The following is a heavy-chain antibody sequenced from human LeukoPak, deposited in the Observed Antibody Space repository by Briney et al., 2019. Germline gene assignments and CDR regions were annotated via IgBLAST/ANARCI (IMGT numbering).Heavy chain of an antibody. CDR2: IYYSGST. D-gene: IGHD2/OR15-2a*01. Sequence: SETLSLTCTVSGGSISSSNYYWGWIRQPPGKGLEWIGSIYYSGSTYYNPSLKSRVTISVDTSKNQSSLKLSSVTAADTAVYYCARSFNKGDWFDPWGQGTLVTVSS. CDR3: ARSFNKGDWFDP. J-gene: IGHJ5*02. CDR1: GGSISSSNYY. V-gene: IGHV4-39*07.